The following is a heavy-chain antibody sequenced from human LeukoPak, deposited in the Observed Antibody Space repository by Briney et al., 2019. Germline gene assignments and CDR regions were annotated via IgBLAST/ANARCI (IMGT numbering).Heavy chain of an antibody. D-gene: IGHD2-21*01. J-gene: IGHJ6*02. V-gene: IGHV3-30*04. CDR2: VRYAGSDE. CDR1: GFSFTSYG. Sequence: QTGGSLRLSCTASGFSFTSYGMHWVRQGPGKGLEWVAVVRYAGSDEHYADSVKGRFTISRDNSKTTLYLQMNNLREEDTAVYYCARPNCGGECYFSGYGMDVWGQGTTVTVSS. CDR3: ARPNCGGECYFSGYGMDV.